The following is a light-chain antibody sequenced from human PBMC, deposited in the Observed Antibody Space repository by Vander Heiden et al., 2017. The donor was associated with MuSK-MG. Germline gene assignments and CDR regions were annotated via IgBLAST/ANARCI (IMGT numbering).Light chain of an antibody. V-gene: IGLV1-40*01. CDR1: SSNIGAGYD. J-gene: IGLJ2*01. Sequence: QSVLTQPPSVSGAPGQRVTISCTGSSSNIGAGYDVHWYQQLPGTALKILIYVNSNRPSGVPDRFSGSKSGASASLAITGLQAEDEADYYCQSYDSSLSTSVFGGGTKLTVL. CDR2: VNS. CDR3: QSYDSSLSTSV.